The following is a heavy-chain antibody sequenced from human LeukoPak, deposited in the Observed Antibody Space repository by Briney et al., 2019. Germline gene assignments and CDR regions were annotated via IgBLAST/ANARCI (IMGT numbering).Heavy chain of an antibody. CDR1: GGSFSGYY. D-gene: IGHD3-10*01. CDR3: ARPLRGAYYYGSGSRYYPAFDY. Sequence: SETLSLTCAVYGGSFSGYYWSWNRQPPGKGLEWIGEINHSGSTNYNPSLKSRVTISVDTSKNQFSLKLSSVTAADTAVYYCARPLRGAYYYGSGSRYYPAFDYWGQGTLVTVSS. CDR2: INHSGST. V-gene: IGHV4-34*01. J-gene: IGHJ4*02.